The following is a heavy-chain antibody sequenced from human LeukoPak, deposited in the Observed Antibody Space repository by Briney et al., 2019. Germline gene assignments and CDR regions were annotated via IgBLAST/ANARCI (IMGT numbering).Heavy chain of an antibody. D-gene: IGHD2-21*01. CDR3: IRDEALWRLDY. V-gene: IGHV3-74*03. Sequence: GGSLRLSCAASGFSFSNHWMHWVRQAPGKGLVWVSRIDEGGSNAMYADSVKGRFSISRDNAKNTVNLQLNSLRAEDTGVYYCIRDEALWRLDYWGQGTLVTVSS. CDR1: GFSFSNHW. J-gene: IGHJ4*02. CDR2: IDEGGSNA.